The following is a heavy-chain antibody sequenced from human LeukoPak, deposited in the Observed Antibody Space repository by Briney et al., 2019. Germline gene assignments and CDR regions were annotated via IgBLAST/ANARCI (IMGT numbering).Heavy chain of an antibody. CDR3: AKVHVPVAGKGTPEY. CDR1: GFTFSSYG. D-gene: IGHD6-19*01. J-gene: IGHJ4*02. V-gene: IGHV3-30*02. CDR2: IRYDGNNK. Sequence: GGSLRLSCAASGFTFSSYGMHWVRQAPGKGLEWVAFIRYDGNNKYYADSVKGRFTISRDNSKNTLYLQMNSLRAEDTAVYYCAKVHVPVAGKGTPEYWGQGTLVTVSS.